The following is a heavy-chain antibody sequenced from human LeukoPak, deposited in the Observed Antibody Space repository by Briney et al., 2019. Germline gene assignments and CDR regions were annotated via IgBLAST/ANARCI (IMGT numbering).Heavy chain of an antibody. Sequence: GGSLRLSCAASGFILSEHDVDWIRHAPGEGLEWISYISRSGNTKYYADSVKGRFTIYRENADNSLYVQLNSLRAEDAAVYYCAREGSGYYGDFDDWGQGTMVTVSS. CDR3: AREGSGYYGDFDD. CDR2: ISRSGNTK. D-gene: IGHD3-3*01. J-gene: IGHJ4*02. V-gene: IGHV3-11*01. CDR1: GFILSEHD.